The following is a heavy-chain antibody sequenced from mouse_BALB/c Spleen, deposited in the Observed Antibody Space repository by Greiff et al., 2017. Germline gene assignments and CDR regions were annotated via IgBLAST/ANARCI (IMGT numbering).Heavy chain of an antibody. D-gene: IGHD1-1*01. CDR3: ARDYGSSYDWYFDV. J-gene: IGHJ1*01. CDR2: ISTYYGNT. V-gene: IGHV1-67*01. CDR1: SYTFTDYA. Sequence: VQLVESGPELVRPGVSVKISCKGSSYTFTDYAMHWVKQSHAKSLEWIGVISTYYGNTNYNQKFKGKATMTVDKSSSTAYMELARLTSEDSAVYYCARDYGSSYDWYFDVWGAGTTVTVSS.